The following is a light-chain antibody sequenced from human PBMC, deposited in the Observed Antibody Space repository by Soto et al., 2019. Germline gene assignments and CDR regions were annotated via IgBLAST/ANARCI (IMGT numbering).Light chain of an antibody. J-gene: IGKJ1*01. CDR2: GAS. CDR3: QQFGISPWT. Sequence: ENVLTQFPGTLSLSPGERATLSCRASQSVSSNYLAWYQQKPGQAPRLLIYGASSRATGIPDRFSGSGSVTDFTLTISRLEPEDFAVYYCQQFGISPWTFGQGTKVDIK. V-gene: IGKV3-20*01. CDR1: QSVSSNY.